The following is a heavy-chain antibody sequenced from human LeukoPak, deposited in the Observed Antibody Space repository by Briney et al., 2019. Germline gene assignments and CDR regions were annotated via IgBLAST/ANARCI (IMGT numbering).Heavy chain of an antibody. CDR2: ICYSGNT. V-gene: IGHV4-59*01. J-gene: IGHJ4*02. Sequence: SETLSLTCTVSGGSISPYYWSWIRQPPGKGLEWLGYICYSGNTDYNPSLKSRVAISVDTSKNQLSPKLSSVTAADTAVYYCARSTGSTMFIDYWGQGTLVTVSS. D-gene: IGHD3-10*02. CDR3: ARSTGSTMFIDY. CDR1: GGSISPYY.